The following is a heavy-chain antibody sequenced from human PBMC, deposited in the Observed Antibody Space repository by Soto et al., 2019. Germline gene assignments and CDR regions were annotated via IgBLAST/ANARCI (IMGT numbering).Heavy chain of an antibody. J-gene: IGHJ4*02. V-gene: IGHV3-23*01. Sequence: EVQLLESGGGWVQRGGSLRLSCAASGFTFSNYAMGWVRQAPGKGLEWDSAITSSGGSTYYADSVKGRFTISRDNSKNTLYLQMNSLRAEDTAVYYCAKGMSHHSPRGVDYWGQGTLVTVSS. CDR2: ITSSGGST. D-gene: IGHD2-21*01. CDR3: AKGMSHHSPRGVDY. CDR1: GFTFSNYA.